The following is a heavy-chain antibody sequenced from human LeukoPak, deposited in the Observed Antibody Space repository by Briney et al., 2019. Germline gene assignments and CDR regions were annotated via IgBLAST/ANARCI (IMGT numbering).Heavy chain of an antibody. Sequence: PGGSLRLSCVASGFTFSRYAMIWVRQAPGKGLEWVSAIVAGGGGKYADSVKGRFTVSRDNSKNTLYLQMNGLTAEDTAVYFCARDPNGVYIVAFDFRGQGTRVTVSS. V-gene: IGHV3-23*01. CDR2: IVAGGGG. D-gene: IGHD4-17*01. J-gene: IGHJ3*01. CDR1: GFTFSRYA. CDR3: ARDPNGVYIVAFDF.